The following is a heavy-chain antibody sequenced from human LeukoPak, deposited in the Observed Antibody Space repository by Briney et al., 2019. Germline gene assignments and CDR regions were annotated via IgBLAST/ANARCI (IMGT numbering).Heavy chain of an antibody. CDR1: GGSISSDY. Sequence: SETLSLTCTVSGGSISSDYWSWIRQSPGKGLEWIGYCHYSGSTNSNPSLNSLVTISVDTSKNQFSLKLTSVTAADTAVYYCASGFREYGDYPFWGQGTLVTVSS. J-gene: IGHJ4*02. CDR3: ASGFREYGDYPF. V-gene: IGHV4-59*08. D-gene: IGHD4-17*01. CDR2: CHYSGST.